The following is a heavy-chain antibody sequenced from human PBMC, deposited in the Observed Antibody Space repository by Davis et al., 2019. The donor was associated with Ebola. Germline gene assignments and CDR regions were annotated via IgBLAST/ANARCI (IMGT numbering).Heavy chain of an antibody. CDR2: IIPIFGTA. CDR1: GYTFTSYY. J-gene: IGHJ4*02. Sequence: PVKVSCKASGYTFTSYYMHWVRQAPGQGLEWMGRIIPIFGTANYAQKFQGRVTITADESTSTAYMKLSSLRSEDTAVYYCARELYGDDYWGQGTLVTVSS. V-gene: IGHV1-69*13. CDR3: ARELYGDDY. D-gene: IGHD4-17*01.